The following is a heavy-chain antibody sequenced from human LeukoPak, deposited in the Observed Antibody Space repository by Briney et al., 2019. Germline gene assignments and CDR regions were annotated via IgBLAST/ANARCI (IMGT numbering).Heavy chain of an antibody. D-gene: IGHD5-18*01. CDR1: GFTVSTNY. Sequence: GGSLRLSCAASGFTVSTNYMNWVRQAPGKGLEWVSLIYSGGSTYYADSVKGRFTISRDNSKNTLYLQMNSLRAEDTAVYYCAKGPHSYGYYFDYWGQGTLVTVSS. V-gene: IGHV3-53*01. CDR3: AKGPHSYGYYFDY. J-gene: IGHJ4*02. CDR2: IYSGGST.